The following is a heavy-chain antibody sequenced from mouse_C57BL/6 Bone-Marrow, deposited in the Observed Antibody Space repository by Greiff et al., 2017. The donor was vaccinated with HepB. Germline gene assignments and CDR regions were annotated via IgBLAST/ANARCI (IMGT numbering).Heavy chain of an antibody. CDR1: GYAFSSSW. J-gene: IGHJ4*01. CDR3: ARPGLGAMDY. CDR2: IYPGDGDT. Sequence: VQLQQSGPELVKPGASVKISCKASGYAFSSSWMNWVKQRPGKGLEWIGRIYPGDGDTNYNGKFKGKATLTADKSSSTAYMQLSSLTSEDSAVYFCARPGLGAMDYWGQGTSVTVSS. D-gene: IGHD3-3*01. V-gene: IGHV1-82*01.